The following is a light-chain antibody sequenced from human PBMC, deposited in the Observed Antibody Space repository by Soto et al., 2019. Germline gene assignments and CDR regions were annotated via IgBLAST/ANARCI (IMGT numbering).Light chain of an antibody. J-gene: IGKJ1*01. V-gene: IGKV3-20*01. CDR2: GAS. Sequence: EIVLTQSPGTLSLSPGERATLSCRASQSVSSSYLAWYQQKPGQAPRLLIYGASSSATGIQDRFSGSGSGTDFNLTISRLEPEYFAVYYCQQSGSSPGTFGQGTKVEIK. CDR1: QSVSSSY. CDR3: QQSGSSPGT.